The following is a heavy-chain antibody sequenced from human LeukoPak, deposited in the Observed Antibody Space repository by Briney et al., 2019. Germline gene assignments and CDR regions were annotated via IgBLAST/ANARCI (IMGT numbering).Heavy chain of an antibody. J-gene: IGHJ6*02. D-gene: IGHD6-13*01. CDR3: ARVLQQLVLYSGYYYYGMDV. CDR2: IIPIFGTA. Sequence: SVKVSCKASGGTFSSYAISWVRQAPGQWLEWMGGIIPIFGTANYAQKFQGRVTITADESTSTAYMELSSLRSEDTAVYYCARVLQQLVLYSGYYYYGMDVWGQGTTVTVSS. V-gene: IGHV1-69*13. CDR1: GGTFSSYA.